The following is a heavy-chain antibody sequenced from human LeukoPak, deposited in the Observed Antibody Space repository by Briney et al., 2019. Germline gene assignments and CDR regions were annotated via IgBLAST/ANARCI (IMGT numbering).Heavy chain of an antibody. CDR2: ISGGGGST. CDR1: GFTSPSYS. V-gene: IGHV3-23*01. J-gene: IGHJ4*02. CDR3: AIDPNWGTHS. D-gene: IGHD7-27*01. Sequence: PGGPLGLSCEASGFTSPSYSMNGVPQAPGKGLEWVSTISGGGGSTYYADSVKGRFTISRDNSKNALYLQMNSLRVEDTAVYYCAIDPNWGTHSWGQGVLVTVSS.